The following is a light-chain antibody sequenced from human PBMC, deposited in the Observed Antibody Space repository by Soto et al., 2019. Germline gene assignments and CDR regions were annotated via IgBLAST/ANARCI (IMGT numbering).Light chain of an antibody. CDR2: EVS. V-gene: IGLV2-8*01. CDR3: SSYAGSDKSV. CDR1: SSDVGGYNY. J-gene: IGLJ2*01. Sequence: QSALTQPPSASGSPGQSVTISCTGTSSDVGGYNYVSWYQHHPGKAPKAMMYEVSKRPSGVPDRFSGSKSGNTASLTVSGLQPEDEADYYCSSYAGSDKSVFGGGTKVTVL.